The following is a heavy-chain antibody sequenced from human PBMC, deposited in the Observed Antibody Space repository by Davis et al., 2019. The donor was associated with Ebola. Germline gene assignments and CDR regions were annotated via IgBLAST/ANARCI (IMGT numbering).Heavy chain of an antibody. V-gene: IGHV4-59*01. CDR1: GGSISSYY. CDR2: IYYSGST. D-gene: IGHD5-18*01. J-gene: IGHJ5*02. Sequence: MPGGSLRLSCTVSGGSISSYYWSWIRQPPGKGLEWIGYIYYSGSTNYNPSLKSRVTISVDTSKNQFSLKLSSVTAADTAVYYCARDSYRRAGYGLKWWFDPWGQGTLVTVSS. CDR3: ARDSYRRAGYGLKWWFDP.